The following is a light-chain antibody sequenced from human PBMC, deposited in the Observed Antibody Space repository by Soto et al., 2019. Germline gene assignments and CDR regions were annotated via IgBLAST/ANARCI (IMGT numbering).Light chain of an antibody. CDR1: SSDVGGYNY. CDR2: DVS. V-gene: IGLV2-14*01. Sequence: QSVLTQPASVSGSPGQSITISCTGTSSDVGGYNYVSWYQQHPGKAPKLMIDDVSHRPSGVSNRFSGSKSGNTASLTLSGLQGEDEADYYCRSYTSSSTLVVFGGGTQLTVL. CDR3: RSYTSSSTLVV. J-gene: IGLJ2*01.